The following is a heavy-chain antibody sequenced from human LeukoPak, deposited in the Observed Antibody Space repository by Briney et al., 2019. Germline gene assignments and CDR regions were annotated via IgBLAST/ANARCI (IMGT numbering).Heavy chain of an antibody. CDR2: ISSSGSTI. J-gene: IGHJ4*02. CDR1: GFTFSSYE. Sequence: PGGSLRLSCAASGFTFSSYEMNWVRQAPGKGLEWVSYISSSGSTIYYADSMKGRLTISRDNANNSLYLQMNNLRAEDTAMYYCARGRRTGDRGYYFDYWGQGTLVTVSS. D-gene: IGHD7-27*01. V-gene: IGHV3-48*03. CDR3: ARGRRTGDRGYYFDY.